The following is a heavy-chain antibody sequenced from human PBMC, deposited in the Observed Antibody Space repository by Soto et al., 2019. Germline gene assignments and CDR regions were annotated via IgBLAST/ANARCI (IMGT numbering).Heavy chain of an antibody. J-gene: IGHJ4*02. CDR1: GYTFTSYG. V-gene: IGHV1-46*01. D-gene: IGHD6-19*01. CDR3: ARERTVAGNDY. CDR2: INPSGGST. Sequence: ASVKVSCKASGYTFTSYGISWVRQAPGQGLEWMGIINPSGGSTSYAQKFQGRVTMTRNTSISTAYMELSSLRSEDTAVYYCARERTVAGNDYWGQGTLVTVSS.